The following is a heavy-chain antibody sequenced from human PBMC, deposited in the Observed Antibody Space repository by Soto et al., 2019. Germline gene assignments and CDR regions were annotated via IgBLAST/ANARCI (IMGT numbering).Heavy chain of an antibody. Sequence: GGSLRLSCAASGFTFSSYGMHWVRQAPGKGLEWVAAISYDGSNKYYADSVKGRFTISRDNSKNTLYLQMNSLRAEDTAVYYCAKGGYYYDSSGGRDYYYYAMDVWGQGTTVTVSS. D-gene: IGHD3-22*01. CDR1: GFTFSSYG. CDR3: AKGGYYYDSSGGRDYYYYAMDV. J-gene: IGHJ6*02. V-gene: IGHV3-30*18. CDR2: ISYDGSNK.